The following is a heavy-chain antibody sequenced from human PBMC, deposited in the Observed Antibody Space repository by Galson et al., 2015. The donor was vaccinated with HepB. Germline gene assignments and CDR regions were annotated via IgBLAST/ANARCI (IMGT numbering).Heavy chain of an antibody. CDR2: INHSGNT. V-gene: IGHV4-34*01. D-gene: IGHD3-3*01. CDR3: ARAVYYDFWNGFGP. J-gene: IGHJ5*02. Sequence: DTLSLTCAVYGGSLSNHYWSWIRQSPGKGLEWIGEINHSGNTNDNPAHKNRVSISVDTSKNRFSLKLSSVTAADTAVYYCARAVYYDFWNGFGPWGQGTLVTVSS. CDR1: GGSLSNHY.